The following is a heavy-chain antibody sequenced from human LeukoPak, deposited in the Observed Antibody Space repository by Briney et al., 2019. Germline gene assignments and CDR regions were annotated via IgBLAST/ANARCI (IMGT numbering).Heavy chain of an antibody. V-gene: IGHV4-59*01. CDR2: IYYSGST. Sequence: SETLSLTCTASGGSISSYYWSWIRQPPGKGLEWIGYIYYSGSTNYNPSLKSRVTISVDTSKNQFSLKLSSVTAADTAVYYCARSLAVVVPAARYYYYGMDVWGQGTTVTVSS. CDR1: GGSISSYY. CDR3: ARSLAVVVPAARYYYYGMDV. J-gene: IGHJ6*02. D-gene: IGHD2-2*01.